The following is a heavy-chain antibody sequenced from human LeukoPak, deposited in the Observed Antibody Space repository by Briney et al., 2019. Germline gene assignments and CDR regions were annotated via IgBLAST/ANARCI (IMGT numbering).Heavy chain of an antibody. V-gene: IGHV7-4-1*02. D-gene: IGHD3-9*01. Sequence: GASVKVSCKASGYTFTSYAMNWVRQAPGQGLEWMGWINTNTGNPTYAQGFTGRFVFSLDTSVSTAYLQISSLKAEDTAVYYCXXXXXXXXXFSPAPIDAFDIWGQGTMVTVSS. CDR2: INTNTGNP. CDR1: GYTFTSYA. J-gene: IGHJ3*02. CDR3: XXXXXXXXXFSPAPIDAFDI.